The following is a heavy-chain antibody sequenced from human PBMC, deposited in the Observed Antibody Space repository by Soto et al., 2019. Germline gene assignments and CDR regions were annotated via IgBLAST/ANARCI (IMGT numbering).Heavy chain of an antibody. CDR2: IIPIFGTA. CDR1: GGTFSSYA. Sequence: QVQLVQSGAEVKKPGSSVKVSCKASGGTFSSYAISWVRQAPGQGLEWMGGIIPIFGTANYAQKFQGRVTITADESTSPAYMELSSLRSEDTAVYYCARLKSIAVRRYYYYYGMDVWGQGTTVTVSS. CDR3: ARLKSIAVRRYYYYYGMDV. D-gene: IGHD6-6*01. J-gene: IGHJ6*02. V-gene: IGHV1-69*01.